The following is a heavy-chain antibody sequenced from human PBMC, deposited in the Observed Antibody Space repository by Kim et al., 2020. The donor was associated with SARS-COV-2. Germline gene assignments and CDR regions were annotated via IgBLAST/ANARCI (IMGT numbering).Heavy chain of an antibody. V-gene: IGHV3-21*01. CDR1: GFTFSSYS. D-gene: IGHD3-10*01. J-gene: IGHJ4*02. CDR3: ARDKRLWFGELRTYPYFDY. CDR2: ISSSSSYI. Sequence: GGSLRLSCAASGFTFSSYSMNWVRQAPGKGLEWVSSISSSSSYIYYADSVKGRFTISRDNAKNSLYLQMNSLRAEDTAVYYCARDKRLWFGELRTYPYFDYWGQGTLVTVSS.